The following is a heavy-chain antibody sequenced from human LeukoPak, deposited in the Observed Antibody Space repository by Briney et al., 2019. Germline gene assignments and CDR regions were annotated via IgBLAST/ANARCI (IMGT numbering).Heavy chain of an antibody. J-gene: IGHJ3*02. CDR3: ARGGGGNGNDAFDI. V-gene: IGHV3-9*01. CDR2: ISWKSDSI. Sequence: GGSLRLSCAASGFTFGDYAMHWVRQAPGKGLEWVSGISWKSDSIGYADSVKGRFTISRDNAKNSLYLQMNSLRAEDTALYYCARGGGGNGNDAFDIWGQGTMVTVSS. CDR1: GFTFGDYA. D-gene: IGHD4-23*01.